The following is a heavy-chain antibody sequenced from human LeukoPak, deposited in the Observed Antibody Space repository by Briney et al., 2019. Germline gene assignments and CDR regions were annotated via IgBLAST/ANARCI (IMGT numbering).Heavy chain of an antibody. CDR3: ARHAGGYSYET. Sequence: SETLSLTCTVSGGSISSGGYYWSWIRQHPGKGLEWIGYIYYSGTTNYNPSLKSRVTMLIDTSKNQFSLRLSSVTAADTAVYYCARHAGGYSYETWGQGTLVTVSS. CDR2: IYYSGTT. CDR1: GGSISSGGYY. D-gene: IGHD5-18*01. J-gene: IGHJ4*02. V-gene: IGHV4-61*08.